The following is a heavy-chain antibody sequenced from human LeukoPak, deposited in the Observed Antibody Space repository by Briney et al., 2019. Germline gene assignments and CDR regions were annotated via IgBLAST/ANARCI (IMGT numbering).Heavy chain of an antibody. CDR3: AKAGGSYYGGRGYYFDY. D-gene: IGHD1-26*01. V-gene: IGHV3-23*01. CDR1: GFTFSSYA. J-gene: IGHJ4*02. CDR2: ISGSGGST. Sequence: PGGSLRLSCAASGFTFSSYAMSWVRQAPGKGLEWVSAISGSGGSTYYADSVKGRFTISRDNSKNTLYLQMNSLRAEDTAVYYCAKAGGSYYGGRGYYFDYWGQGTLVTVSS.